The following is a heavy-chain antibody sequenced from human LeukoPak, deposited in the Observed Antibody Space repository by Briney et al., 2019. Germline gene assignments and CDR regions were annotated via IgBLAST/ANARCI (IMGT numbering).Heavy chain of an antibody. CDR3: ARSIAVAGTRAFDI. Sequence: SQTLSLTCAVSGGSISSGGYSWSWIRQPPGKGLEWIGYIYHSGSTYYNPSLKSRVTISVDRSKNQFSLKLSSVTAADTAVYYCARSIAVAGTRAFDIWGQGTMDTVSS. D-gene: IGHD6-19*01. V-gene: IGHV4-30-2*01. CDR2: IYHSGST. J-gene: IGHJ3*02. CDR1: GGSISSGGYS.